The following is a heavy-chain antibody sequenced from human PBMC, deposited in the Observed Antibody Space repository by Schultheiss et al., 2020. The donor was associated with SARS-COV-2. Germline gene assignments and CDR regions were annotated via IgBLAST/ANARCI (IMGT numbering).Heavy chain of an antibody. Sequence: GGSLRLSCVASGFTFSSYGMHWVRQAPGKGLDWVAVLWYDGSTQYYADSVKGRFTVSRDKSKNTLYLQMNSLRVEDTAVYYCARGRSPDWYFDLWGRGSLVTVSS. CDR3: ARGRSPDWYFDL. CDR1: GFTFSSYG. V-gene: IGHV3-33*01. D-gene: IGHD1-26*01. CDR2: LWYDGSTQ. J-gene: IGHJ2*01.